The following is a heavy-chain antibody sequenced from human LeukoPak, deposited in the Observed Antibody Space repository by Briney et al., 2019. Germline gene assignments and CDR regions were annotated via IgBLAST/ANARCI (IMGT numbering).Heavy chain of an antibody. Sequence: ASVKVSCKASGGTFSSYAISWVRQAPGQGHEWMGRIIPILGIANYAQKFQGRVTITADKSTSTAYMELSSLRSEDTAVYYCARGSMTTVVTENWFDPWGQGTLVTVSS. D-gene: IGHD4-23*01. CDR3: ARGSMTTVVTENWFDP. CDR2: IIPILGIA. V-gene: IGHV1-69*04. J-gene: IGHJ5*02. CDR1: GGTFSSYA.